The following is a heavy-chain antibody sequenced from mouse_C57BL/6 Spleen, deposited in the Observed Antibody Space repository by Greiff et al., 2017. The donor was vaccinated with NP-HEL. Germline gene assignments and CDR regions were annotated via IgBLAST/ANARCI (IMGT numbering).Heavy chain of an antibody. CDR3: TTGHYGSSYYAMDY. V-gene: IGHV14-4*01. CDR2: IDPENGDT. D-gene: IGHD1-1*01. J-gene: IGHJ4*01. Sequence: EVQLHQSGAELVRPGASVKLSCTASGFNIKDDYMHWVKQRPEQGLEWIGWIDPENGDTEYASKFQGKATITADTSSNTAYLQLSSLTSEDTAVYYCTTGHYGSSYYAMDYWGQGTSVTVSS. CDR1: GFNIKDDY.